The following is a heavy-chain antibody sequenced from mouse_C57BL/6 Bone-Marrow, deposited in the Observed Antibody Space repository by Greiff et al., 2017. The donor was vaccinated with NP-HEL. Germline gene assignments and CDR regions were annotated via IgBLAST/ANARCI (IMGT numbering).Heavy chain of an antibody. J-gene: IGHJ4*01. D-gene: IGHD2-4*01. CDR1: GYTFTDYY. V-gene: IGHV1-26*01. Sequence: VQLQQSGPELVKPGASVKISCKASGYTFTDYYMNWVKLSPGQSLEWIGDIIPNNGGTSYNQKFKGKATLTVDKSSGTAYMELRSLTSEDSAVYDCARAPYYDYDGAMDYWGQGTSVTVSS. CDR3: ARAPYYDYDGAMDY. CDR2: IIPNNGGT.